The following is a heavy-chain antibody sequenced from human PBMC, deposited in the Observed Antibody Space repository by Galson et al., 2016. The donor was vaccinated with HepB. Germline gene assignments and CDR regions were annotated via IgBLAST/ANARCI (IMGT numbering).Heavy chain of an antibody. D-gene: IGHD2-15*01. V-gene: IGHV3-11*06. J-gene: IGHJ4*02. CDR3: VRGALPSGSSWWYYFDF. CDR1: GFTFSDYY. Sequence: SLRLSCAASGFTFSDYYMSWIRQAPGKGLEYVSYISTSGGYIKYADSVKGRFTISRDNAINSLYLQMNSLRADDTAVYYRVRGALPSGSSWWYYFDFWGQGVQVTVSS. CDR2: ISTSGGYI.